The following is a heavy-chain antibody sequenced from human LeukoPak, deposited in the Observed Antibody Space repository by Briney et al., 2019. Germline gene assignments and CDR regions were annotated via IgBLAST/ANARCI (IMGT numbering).Heavy chain of an antibody. J-gene: IGHJ5*02. D-gene: IGHD2-8*01. CDR3: ARGGRYCTNGVCYMRFDP. V-gene: IGHV4-34*01. Sequence: SETLSLTCAVYGGSFGGYYWSWIRQPPGKGLEWIGEINHSGSTNYNPSLKSRVTISVDTSKNQFSLKLSSVTAADTAVYYCARGGRYCTNGVCYMRFDPWGQGTLVTVSS. CDR1: GGSFGGYY. CDR2: INHSGST.